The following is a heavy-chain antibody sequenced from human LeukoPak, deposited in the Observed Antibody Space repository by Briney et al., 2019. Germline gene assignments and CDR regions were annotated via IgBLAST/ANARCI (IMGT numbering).Heavy chain of an antibody. Sequence: ASVKVSXKASGYTFTGYYMHWVRQAPGQGLEWMGRVNPNSGGTNYAQKFQGRVTMTRDTSISTAYMELSRLRSDDTAVYYCARNYYGSGSYYPGYWGQGTLVTVPS. J-gene: IGHJ4*02. CDR1: GYTFTGYY. D-gene: IGHD3-10*01. CDR3: ARNYYGSGSYYPGY. V-gene: IGHV1-2*06. CDR2: VNPNSGGT.